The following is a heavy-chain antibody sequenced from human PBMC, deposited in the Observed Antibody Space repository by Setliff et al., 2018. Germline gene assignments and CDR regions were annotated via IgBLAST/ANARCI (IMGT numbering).Heavy chain of an antibody. CDR2: FDPEDGET. CDR1: GYTLTELS. J-gene: IGHJ3*02. CDR3: ATNSGGNTIDAFDI. V-gene: IGHV1-24*01. D-gene: IGHD2-15*01. Sequence: ASVKVSCKVSGYTLTELSMHWVRQAPGKGLEWMGGFDPEDGETIYAQKFQGRVTMTEGTSTDTAYMELSSLRSEDTAVYYCATNSGGNTIDAFDIWGQGTMVTVSS.